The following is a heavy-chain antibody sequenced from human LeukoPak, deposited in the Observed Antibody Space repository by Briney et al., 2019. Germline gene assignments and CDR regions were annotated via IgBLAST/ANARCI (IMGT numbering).Heavy chain of an antibody. CDR3: ARRVGHYYDSSGYLFDY. Sequence: ASVKVSCKASGYTFTGYYMHWVRQAPGQGLEWMGRINPNSGGTNYAQKFQGRVTMTRDTSISTAYMELSRLRSDDTAVYYCARRVGHYYDSSGYLFDYWGQGTLVTVSS. V-gene: IGHV1-2*06. CDR2: INPNSGGT. CDR1: GYTFTGYY. J-gene: IGHJ4*02. D-gene: IGHD3-22*01.